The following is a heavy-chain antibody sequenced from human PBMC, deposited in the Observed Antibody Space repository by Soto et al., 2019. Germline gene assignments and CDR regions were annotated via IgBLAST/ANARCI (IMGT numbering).Heavy chain of an antibody. D-gene: IGHD6-13*01. CDR1: GYSFTSQW. CDR3: ARHRPAAAAFMDV. Sequence: PGESLKISCKGSGYSFTSQWIGWVRQMPGKGLEWMGIIYPGDSDTRYSPSFQGQATISADKSISTAYLQWSSLKASDTAMYYCARHRPAAAAFMDVWGQGTTVTVSS. J-gene: IGHJ6*02. CDR2: IYPGDSDT. V-gene: IGHV5-51*01.